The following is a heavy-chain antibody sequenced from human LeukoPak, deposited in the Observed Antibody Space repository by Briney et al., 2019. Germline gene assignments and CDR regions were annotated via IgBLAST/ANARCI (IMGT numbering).Heavy chain of an antibody. CDR3: ARVGYCSTTSCYWRAFDY. D-gene: IGHD2-2*01. CDR1: GFTFSSHW. V-gene: IGHV3-7*01. CDR2: INQDGSEQ. J-gene: IGHJ4*02. Sequence: GGSLRLSCAASGFTFSSHWMSWVRQAPGKGLEWVANINQDGSEQYYVDFVKGRFTISRDNAKNSLYLQMNSLRAEDTAVYYCARVGYCSTTSCYWRAFDYWGQGTLVTVSS.